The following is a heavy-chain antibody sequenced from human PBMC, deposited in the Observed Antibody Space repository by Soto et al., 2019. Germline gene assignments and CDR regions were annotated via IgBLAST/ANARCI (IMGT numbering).Heavy chain of an antibody. J-gene: IGHJ4*02. D-gene: IGHD3-3*01. V-gene: IGHV3-23*01. CDR2: ISGSGGST. Sequence: EVQLLESGGGLVQPGGSLRLSCAASGFTFSSYAMSWVRQAPGKGLEWVSAISGSGGSTYYADSVKGRFTISRDNSKNTLYLQMNSLRAEDTAVYYCAKGLGITIFGAVIPYFDYWGQGTLVTVSS. CDR3: AKGLGITIFGAVIPYFDY. CDR1: GFTFSSYA.